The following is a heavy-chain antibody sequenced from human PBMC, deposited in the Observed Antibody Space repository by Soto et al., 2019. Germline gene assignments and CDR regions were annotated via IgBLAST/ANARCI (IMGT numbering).Heavy chain of an antibody. CDR1: GGSFSGYY. CDR3: SSIINYDMIYYFDY. Sequence: SETLSLTCAVYGGSFSGYYWSWIRQPPGKGLEWIGEINHSGSTNYNPSLKSRVTISVDTSKNQFSLKLSSMTAADTAVYYCSSIINYDMIYYFDYWGQGTLVTVSS. J-gene: IGHJ4*02. CDR2: INHSGST. V-gene: IGHV4-34*01. D-gene: IGHD4-4*01.